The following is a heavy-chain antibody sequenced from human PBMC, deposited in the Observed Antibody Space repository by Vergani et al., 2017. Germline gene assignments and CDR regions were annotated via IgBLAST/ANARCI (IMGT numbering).Heavy chain of an antibody. J-gene: IGHJ4*02. CDR1: GYTFSNYY. CDR3: ARGDYGILTGYRY. D-gene: IGHD3-9*01. Sequence: QVQVVQSGAEVKKSGASVKVSCKTSGYTFSNYYMHWVRQAPGQGLEGMGIINPSGGHTNYAQKFQGRVTMTRDTSTSTVYMELSSLRSEDTAIYYCARGDYGILTGYRYWVQGTLVTDSA. V-gene: IGHV1-46*03. CDR2: INPSGGHT.